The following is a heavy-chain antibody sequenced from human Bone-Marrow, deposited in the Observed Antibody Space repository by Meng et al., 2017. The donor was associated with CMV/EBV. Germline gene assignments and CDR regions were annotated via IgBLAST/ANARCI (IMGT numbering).Heavy chain of an antibody. D-gene: IGHD3-10*01. CDR3: ARSRITMVRGVIIIGAVDI. J-gene: IGHJ3*02. Sequence: GGSLRLSCAASGFTFSSYEMNWVRQAPGKGLEWVSYISSSGSTIYYADSVKGRFTISRDNAKNSLYLQMNSLRAEDTAVYYCARSRITMVRGVIIIGAVDIWGQGTMVTVSS. V-gene: IGHV3-48*03. CDR1: GFTFSSYE. CDR2: ISSSGSTI.